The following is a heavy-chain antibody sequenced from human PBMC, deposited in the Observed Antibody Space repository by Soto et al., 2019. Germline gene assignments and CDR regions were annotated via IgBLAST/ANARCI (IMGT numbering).Heavy chain of an antibody. J-gene: IGHJ4*02. D-gene: IGHD2-15*01. CDR2: VSIGGST. Sequence: GGSLRLSCAASGFTFSSYAMGWVRQGPGKGLEWVAVVSIGGSTHYADSVRGRLTISRDNSKNTLSLQMNSLTAEDTAVYFCATPRGAGGHFDYWGQGALVTVSS. CDR3: ATPRGAGGHFDY. CDR1: GFTFSSYA. V-gene: IGHV3-23*01.